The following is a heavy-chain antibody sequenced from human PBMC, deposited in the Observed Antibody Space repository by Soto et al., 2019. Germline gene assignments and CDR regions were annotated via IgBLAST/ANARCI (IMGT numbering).Heavy chain of an antibody. D-gene: IGHD5-12*01. CDR2: IYSSGST. J-gene: IGHJ4*02. CDR1: DGSVSSGSYY. CDR3: ARDSLAFFDS. V-gene: IGHV4-61*01. Sequence: LSLTCTVSDGSVSSGSYYWTWIRQPPGKGLEWIGYIYSSGSTLYNPSLKSRVIISVDTSMNQFSLKLSSVTAADTAVYYCARDSLAFFDSWGQGTLVTVSS.